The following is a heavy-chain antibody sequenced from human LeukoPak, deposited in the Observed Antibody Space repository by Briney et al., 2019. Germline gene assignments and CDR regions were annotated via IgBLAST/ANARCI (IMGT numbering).Heavy chain of an antibody. CDR1: GCSISSSSYY. V-gene: IGHV4-39*07. CDR3: ARVGRIAVAGTWEYYFDY. CDR2: IYYSGST. Sequence: SETLSLTCTVSGCSISSSSYYWGWIRQPPGKGLEWIGSIYYSGSTYYNPSLKSRVTISVDTSKNQFSLKLSSVTAADTAVYYCARVGRIAVAGTWEYYFDYWGQGTLVTVSS. D-gene: IGHD6-19*01. J-gene: IGHJ4*02.